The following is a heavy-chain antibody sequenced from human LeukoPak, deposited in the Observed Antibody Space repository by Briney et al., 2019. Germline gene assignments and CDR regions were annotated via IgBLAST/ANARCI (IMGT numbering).Heavy chain of an antibody. Sequence: SETLSLTCTVSGGSISSYYWSWIRQPPGKGLEWIGYIYYSGSTNYNPSLKSRVTISVDTSKNQFSLKLSSVTAADTAVYYCAREPHPFYYDSSGYSKGDAFDIWGQGTMVTVSS. D-gene: IGHD3-22*01. V-gene: IGHV4-59*01. J-gene: IGHJ3*02. CDR2: IYYSGST. CDR3: AREPHPFYYDSSGYSKGDAFDI. CDR1: GGSISSYY.